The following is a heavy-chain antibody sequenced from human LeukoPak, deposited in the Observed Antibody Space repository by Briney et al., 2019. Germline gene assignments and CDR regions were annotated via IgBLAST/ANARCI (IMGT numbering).Heavy chain of an antibody. CDR3: VSDIYNSDWTALDY. CDR2: IYHSGSA. CDR1: GYSISSGYY. D-gene: IGHD6-19*01. J-gene: IGHJ4*02. Sequence: SETLSLTCAVSGYSISSGYYWGWIRQPPGKGLEWIGNIYHSGSAYYNPSLKSRVTMSVDTSKNQFSLKLSSVTATDTAMYYCVSDIYNSDWTALDYWGQGTLVTVSS. V-gene: IGHV4-38-2*01.